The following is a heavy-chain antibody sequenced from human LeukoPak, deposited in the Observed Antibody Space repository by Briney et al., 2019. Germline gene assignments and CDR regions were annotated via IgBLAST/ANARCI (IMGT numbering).Heavy chain of an antibody. J-gene: IGHJ4*02. Sequence: SETLSLTCTVSGGSISSYYWSWIRQPPGKGLEWIGYIYYSGSTNYNPSLKSRVTISVDTSKNQFSLKLSSVTAADTAVYYCATQTINYGDYVYWGQGTLVTVSS. CDR1: GGSISSYY. CDR3: ATQTINYGDYVY. V-gene: IGHV4-59*08. D-gene: IGHD4-17*01. CDR2: IYYSGST.